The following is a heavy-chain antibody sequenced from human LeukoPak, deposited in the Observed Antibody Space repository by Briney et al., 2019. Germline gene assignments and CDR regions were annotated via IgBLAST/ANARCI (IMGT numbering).Heavy chain of an antibody. D-gene: IGHD3-16*01. CDR3: AGGLPTPFDY. CDR1: GFTVSTNY. CDR2: FYSGDDT. J-gene: IGHJ4*02. V-gene: IGHV3-53*01. Sequence: GGSLRLSCAASGFTVSTNYMSWVRQAPGKGLEWVSVFYSGDDTYYADSVKGRFTISRDNSKNTLYLQMNSLRAEDTAVHYCAGGLPTPFDYWGQGTLVTVSS.